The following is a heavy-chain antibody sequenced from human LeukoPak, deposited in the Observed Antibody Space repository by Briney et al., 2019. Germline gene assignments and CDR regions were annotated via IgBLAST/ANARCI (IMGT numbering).Heavy chain of an antibody. J-gene: IGHJ4*02. CDR2: IYITETT. CDR3: ARDADYGNCAWQY. D-gene: IGHD4-11*01. V-gene: IGHV4-61*02. CDR1: GGSITSGSYF. Sequence: SQTLSLTCTVSGGSITSGSYFWSWIRQPAGKGLEWIGRIYITETTNYNPSLKSRVTISLDTSKNQISLKLRSVTAADTAVYYCARDADYGNCAWQYWGQGTLVTVSS.